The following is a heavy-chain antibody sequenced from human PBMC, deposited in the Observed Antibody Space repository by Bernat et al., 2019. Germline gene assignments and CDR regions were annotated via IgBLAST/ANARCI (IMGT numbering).Heavy chain of an antibody. D-gene: IGHD2-2*01. J-gene: IGHJ4*02. CDR3: AKTFSVVPAADYFDY. Sequence: QVQLVESGGGLVKPGGSLRLSCAASGFTFSDYYMSWIRQAPGKGLEWVSYISSSSSYTNYADSVKGRFTISRDNAKNSLYLQMNSLRAEDTAVYYCAKTFSVVPAADYFDYWGQGTLVTVSS. CDR1: GFTFSDYY. CDR2: ISSSSSYT. V-gene: IGHV3-11*05.